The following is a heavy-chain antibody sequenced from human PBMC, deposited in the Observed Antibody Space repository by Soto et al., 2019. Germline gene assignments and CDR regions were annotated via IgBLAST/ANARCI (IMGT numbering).Heavy chain of an antibody. Sequence: EGQLLEPGGGLVQPGGSLRLSCAASGFTFSSYAMSWVRQAPGKGLEWVSAISGSGGSTYYADSVKGRFTISRDNSKNTLYLQMNSLRAEDTAVYYCAKDYSSSWRPYVFAYWGQGTLVTVSS. D-gene: IGHD6-13*01. CDR2: ISGSGGST. J-gene: IGHJ4*02. CDR3: AKDYSSSWRPYVFAY. V-gene: IGHV3-23*01. CDR1: GFTFSSYA.